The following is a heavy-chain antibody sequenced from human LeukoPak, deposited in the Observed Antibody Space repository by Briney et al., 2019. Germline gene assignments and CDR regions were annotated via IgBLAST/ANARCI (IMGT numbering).Heavy chain of an antibody. V-gene: IGHV1-3*01. J-gene: IGHJ4*02. CDR1: GYTFTSYA. CDR3: ARAAGGYYFDY. CDR2: INAGNGNT. Sequence: ASVKVSCKASGYTFTSYAMHWVRQAPGQRLEWMGWINAGNGNTKYSQKFQGRVTIIRDTSASTAYMELSSLRSEDTAVYYCARAAGGYYFDYWGQGTLVTVSS.